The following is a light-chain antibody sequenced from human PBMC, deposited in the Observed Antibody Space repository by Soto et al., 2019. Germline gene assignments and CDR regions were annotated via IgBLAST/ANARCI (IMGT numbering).Light chain of an antibody. J-gene: IGKJ1*01. CDR1: QSVTGSY. CDR3: QRRSNWSTT. CDR2: GAS. V-gene: IGKV3D-20*02. Sequence: EIVLTQSPGTRSLSPGERATLSCRASQSVTGSYLAWYQQKPGQAPRLLIYGASTTATGIPARFSGSGSGTEFTLTIDSLKSEDFAVYYGQRRSNWSTTFGQGTKVDIK.